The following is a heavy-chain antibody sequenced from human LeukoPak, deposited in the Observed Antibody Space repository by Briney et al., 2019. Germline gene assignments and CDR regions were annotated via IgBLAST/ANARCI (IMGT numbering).Heavy chain of an antibody. CDR1: GFTFSSYA. J-gene: IGHJ4*02. V-gene: IGHV3-23*01. CDR2: ISGSGGST. CDR3: AKVGYSSSWYANFDY. Sequence: GGSLRLSCAASGFTFSSYAMSWVRQAPGKGLEWVSAISGSGGSTYYADSVKDRFTISRDNSKNTLYLQMNSLRAEDTAVYYCAKVGYSSSWYANFDYWGQGTLVTVSS. D-gene: IGHD6-13*01.